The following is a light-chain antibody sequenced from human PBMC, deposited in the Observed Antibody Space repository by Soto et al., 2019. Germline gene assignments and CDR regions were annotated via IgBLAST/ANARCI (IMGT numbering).Light chain of an antibody. CDR1: QGISSY. CDR3: QQLNSDPIT. V-gene: IGKV1-9*01. Sequence: DIQLTQSPSFLSASVGDRVTITCRASQGISSYLAWYQQKPGKAPKRLIYAASTLPSGVPSRFSGSGSGTDFTLTISSLQPEDFATYYCQQLNSDPITFGQGTRLEIK. J-gene: IGKJ5*01. CDR2: AAS.